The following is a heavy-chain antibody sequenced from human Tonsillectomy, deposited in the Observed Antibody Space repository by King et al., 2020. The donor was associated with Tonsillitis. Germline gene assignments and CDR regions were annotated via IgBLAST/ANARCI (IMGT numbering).Heavy chain of an antibody. CDR2: ISPHNGNT. D-gene: IGHD4-23*01. J-gene: IGHJ4*02. Sequence: VQLVQSGGEVKKPGASVKVSCKTSGYDFTMYGITWLRQAPGQGLEWMGWISPHNGNTNYAQKLQDRFTMTTETSTSTVYMELRSLSSDDTAMYYGARDLSRYGRNPFVVWGPGALVTVSS. CDR1: GYDFTMYG. CDR3: ARDLSRYGRNPFVV. V-gene: IGHV1-18*04.